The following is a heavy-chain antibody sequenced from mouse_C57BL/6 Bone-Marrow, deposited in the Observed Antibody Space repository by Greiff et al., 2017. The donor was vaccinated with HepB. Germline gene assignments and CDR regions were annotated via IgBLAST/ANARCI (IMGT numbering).Heavy chain of an antibody. CDR1: GYSFTSYG. J-gene: IGHJ2*01. Sequence: VLLLQSGAELVRPGASVMLSCKASGYSFTSYGISRVKQRTGQGLVWIGESYPRSGTTYYYEKFKGKATLTADKSSSTAYMELHSLTSEDSAVYFCATPCYSSHTYYCDDWGQGTTLTVSS. D-gene: IGHD2-5*01. V-gene: IGHV1-81*01. CDR2: SYPRSGTT. CDR3: ATPCYSSHTYYCDD.